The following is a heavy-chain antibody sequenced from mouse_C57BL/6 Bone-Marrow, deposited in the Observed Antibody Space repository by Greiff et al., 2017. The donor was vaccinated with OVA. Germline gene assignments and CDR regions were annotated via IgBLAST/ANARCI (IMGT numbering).Heavy chain of an antibody. D-gene: IGHD2-5*01. CDR1: GFTFTDYY. CDR2: IRNKANGYTT. CDR3: ARYNYSNPVAY. J-gene: IGHJ3*01. V-gene: IGHV7-3*01. Sequence: EVKLVESGGGLVQPGGSLSLSCEASGFTFTDYYMSWVRQPPGKALEWLGFIRNKANGYTTEYSASVKGRFTISRDNSQSILYLQMNALRAEDSATYYCARYNYSNPVAYWGQGTLVTVSA.